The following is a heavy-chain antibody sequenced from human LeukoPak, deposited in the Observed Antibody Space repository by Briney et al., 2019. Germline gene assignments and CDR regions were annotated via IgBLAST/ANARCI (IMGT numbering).Heavy chain of an antibody. D-gene: IGHD3-3*01. CDR3: ARAPYDFWSAYPDY. J-gene: IGHJ4*02. V-gene: IGHV1-69*01. CDR2: IIPIFGTA. CDR1: GGTFSSYA. Sequence: SAKVSCKASGGTFSSYAISWVRQAPGQGLEWMGGIIPIFGTANYAQKFQGRVTITADESTSTAYMELSSLRSEDTAVFYCARAPYDFWSAYPDYWGQGTLVTVSS.